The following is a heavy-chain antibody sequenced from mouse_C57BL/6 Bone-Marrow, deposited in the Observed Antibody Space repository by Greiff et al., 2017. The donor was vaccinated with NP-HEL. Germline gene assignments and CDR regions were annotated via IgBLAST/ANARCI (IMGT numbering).Heavy chain of an antibody. J-gene: IGHJ2*01. CDR3: TTRGKEY. V-gene: IGHV14-4*01. CDR2: IDPENGDT. D-gene: IGHD1-3*01. Sequence: EVQLQQSGAELVRPGASVKLSCTASGFNIKDDYMHWVKQRPEQGLEWIGWIDPENGDTEYASKFQGKATITADTSSNTAYLQLSSLASEDTAVYDCTTRGKEYRGKSTTLTVSS. CDR1: GFNIKDDY.